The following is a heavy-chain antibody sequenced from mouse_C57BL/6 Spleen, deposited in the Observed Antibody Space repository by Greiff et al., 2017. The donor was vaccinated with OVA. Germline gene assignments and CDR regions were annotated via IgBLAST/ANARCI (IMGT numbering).Heavy chain of an antibody. Sequence: EVQLQESGGGLVKPGGSLKLSCAASGFTFSDYGMHWVRQAPEKGLEWVAYISSGSSTIYYADTVKGRFTISRDNAKNTLFLKMTSLRSEDTAMYYCARPMGTVVAPDLDYWGQGTTLTVSS. CDR3: ARPMGTVVAPDLDY. V-gene: IGHV5-17*01. CDR1: GFTFSDYG. CDR2: ISSGSSTI. D-gene: IGHD1-1*01. J-gene: IGHJ2*01.